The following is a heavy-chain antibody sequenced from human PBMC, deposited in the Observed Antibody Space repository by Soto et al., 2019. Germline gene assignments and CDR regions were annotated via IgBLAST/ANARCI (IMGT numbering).Heavy chain of an antibody. Sequence: ASVKVSCKSSGYTFTSYYMNLVRQATGQGLECMGWMNPNSGNTGYAQKFQGRVTMTRNTSISTAYMELSSLRSEDTAVYYCARVDTSLPAAIYDYYYYGMDVWGQGTTVTVSS. CDR3: ARVDTSLPAAIYDYYYYGMDV. CDR1: GYTFTSYY. D-gene: IGHD2-2*02. V-gene: IGHV1-8*01. CDR2: MNPNSGNT. J-gene: IGHJ6*02.